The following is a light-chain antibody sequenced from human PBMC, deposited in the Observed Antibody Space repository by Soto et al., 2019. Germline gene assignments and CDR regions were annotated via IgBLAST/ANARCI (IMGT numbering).Light chain of an antibody. CDR2: GAS. J-gene: IGKJ5*01. CDR1: QSISSSF. Sequence: EIVMTQSPATLSLSRGERASLSCGASQSISSSFLAWYQQKPGQAPRLLIYGASSRATGIPDRFSGTGSETDFTLTISRLEPEDFAVYYCQQYDNSPITFGQGTRREIK. V-gene: IGKV3-20*01. CDR3: QQYDNSPIT.